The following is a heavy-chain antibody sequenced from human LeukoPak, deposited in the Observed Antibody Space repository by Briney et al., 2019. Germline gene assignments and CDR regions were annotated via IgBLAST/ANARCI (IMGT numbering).Heavy chain of an antibody. Sequence: ASVKVSCKASGYTFTSYGISWVRQAPGQGLEWMGWISAYNGNTNYAQKLQGRVTMTTDTSTSTAYMELRSLRSDDTAVYYCARDGQFYYPHPSNWFDPWGQGTLVTVSS. CDR3: ARDGQFYYPHPSNWFDP. D-gene: IGHD3-22*01. CDR1: GYTFTSYG. V-gene: IGHV1-18*01. J-gene: IGHJ5*02. CDR2: ISAYNGNT.